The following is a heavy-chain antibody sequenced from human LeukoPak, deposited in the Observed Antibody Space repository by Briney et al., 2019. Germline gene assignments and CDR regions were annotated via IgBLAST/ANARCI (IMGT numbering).Heavy chain of an antibody. CDR1: GFTFSSYA. Sequence: GGSLRLSCAASGFTFSSYAMHWVRQAPGKGLEYVSAISSNGGSTYYANSVKGRFTISRDNSKNTLYLQMGSLRAEDMAVYYCAKDKYSSSVNWFDPWGQGTLVTVSS. CDR2: ISSNGGST. D-gene: IGHD6-6*01. V-gene: IGHV3-64*01. J-gene: IGHJ5*02. CDR3: AKDKYSSSVNWFDP.